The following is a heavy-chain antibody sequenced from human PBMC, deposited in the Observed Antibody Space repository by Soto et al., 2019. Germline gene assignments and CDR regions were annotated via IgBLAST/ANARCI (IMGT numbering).Heavy chain of an antibody. Sequence: PSETLSLTCTVSGGSISSYYWSWIRQPPGKGLEWIGYIYYSGSTNYNPSLKSRVTISVDTSKNQFSLKLSSVTATDTAVYYCARRYGVYFDYWGQGTLVT. CDR1: GGSISSYY. V-gene: IGHV4-59*08. CDR2: IYYSGST. CDR3: ARRYGVYFDY. D-gene: IGHD4-17*01. J-gene: IGHJ4*02.